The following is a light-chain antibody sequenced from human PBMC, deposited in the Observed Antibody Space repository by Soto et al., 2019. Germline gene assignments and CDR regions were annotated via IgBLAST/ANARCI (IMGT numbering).Light chain of an antibody. CDR3: GKNTRESTPYG. J-gene: IGLJ1*01. V-gene: IGLV2-14*01. CDR2: EVS. Sequence: QSALTQPASVSGSPGQSITISCTGTSSDVGGHNYVSWYQQHPGKAPKLMIYEVSNRPSGVSNRFSGSKSGNTASLTISGLQAEDEAEYYCGKNTRESTPYGFGTGTKLTVL. CDR1: SSDVGGHNY.